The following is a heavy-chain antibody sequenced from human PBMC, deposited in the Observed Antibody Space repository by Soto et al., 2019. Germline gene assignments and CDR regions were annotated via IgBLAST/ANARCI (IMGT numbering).Heavy chain of an antibody. CDR2: FDPEDGET. CDR3: ATGLNHCSSTSCYPDY. V-gene: IGHV1-24*01. Sequence: ASVKVSCKVSGYTLTELSMHWVRQAPGKGLEWMGGFDPEDGETIYAQKFQGRVTMTEDTSTDTAYMELSSLRSEDTAVYYCATGLNHCSSTSCYPDYWGQGTLVTVSS. D-gene: IGHD2-2*01. CDR1: GYTLTELS. J-gene: IGHJ4*02.